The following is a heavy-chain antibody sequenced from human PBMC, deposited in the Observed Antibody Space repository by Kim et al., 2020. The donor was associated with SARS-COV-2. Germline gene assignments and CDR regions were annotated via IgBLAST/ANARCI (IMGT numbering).Heavy chain of an antibody. D-gene: IGHD6-13*01. V-gene: IGHV3-53*01. CDR1: GFTVSSNY. J-gene: IGHJ4*02. Sequence: GGSLRLSCAASGFTVSSNYMSWVRLAPGKGLEWVSVIYSGGSTYYADSVKGRFTISRDNSKNTLYLQMNSLRAEDTAVYYCARGGRIAAAEDYFDYWGQGTLVTVSS. CDR2: IYSGGST. CDR3: ARGGRIAAAEDYFDY.